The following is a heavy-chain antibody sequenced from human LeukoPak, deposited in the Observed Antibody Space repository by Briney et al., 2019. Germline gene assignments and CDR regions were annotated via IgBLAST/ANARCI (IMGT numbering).Heavy chain of an antibody. D-gene: IGHD3-9*01. J-gene: IGHJ5*02. V-gene: IGHV4-59*01. CDR1: GGSISSYY. CDR2: IYYSGST. Sequence: PSETLSLTCTVSGGSISSYYWSWIRQPPGKGLEWIGYIYYSGSTNYNPSLKSRVTISVDTSKNQFSLKLSSVTAADTAVYYCARGLGSAYYDILTGSNWFDPWGQGTLVTVSS. CDR3: ARGLGSAYYDILTGSNWFDP.